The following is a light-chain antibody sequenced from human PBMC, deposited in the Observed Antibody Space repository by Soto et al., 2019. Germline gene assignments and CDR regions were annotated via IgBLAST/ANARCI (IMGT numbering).Light chain of an antibody. Sequence: EMLLTQSPATLFFSPGERATLSCRARQSVSNYSACYQQKPGQAPRLLFYDDSNRATGIPARFSGSGSGTDFTLTISSLEPEDFAVYYCQQRSNWPITFGPGTKVDIK. CDR1: QSVSNY. J-gene: IGKJ3*01. CDR2: DDS. V-gene: IGKV3-11*01. CDR3: QQRSNWPIT.